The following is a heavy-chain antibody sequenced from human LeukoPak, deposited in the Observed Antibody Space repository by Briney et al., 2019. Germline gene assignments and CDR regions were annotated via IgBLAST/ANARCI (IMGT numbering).Heavy chain of an antibody. CDR3: AKDRADYDILTGYDY. V-gene: IGHV3-30*18. CDR1: GFTFSSYG. J-gene: IGHJ4*02. Sequence: GRSLRLSCAASGFTFSSYGMHWVRQAPGKGLEWVAVISYDGSNKYYADSVKGRFTTSRDNSKNTLYLQMNSLRAEDTAVYYCAKDRADYDILTGYDYWGQGTLVTVSS. D-gene: IGHD3-9*01. CDR2: ISYDGSNK.